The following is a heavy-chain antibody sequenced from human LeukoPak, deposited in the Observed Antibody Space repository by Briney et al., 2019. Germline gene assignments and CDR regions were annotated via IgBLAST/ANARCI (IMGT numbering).Heavy chain of an antibody. J-gene: IGHJ4*02. CDR3: ANGLGIAVAGKDY. Sequence: GGSLRLSCAASGFTFSSYAMHWVRQAPGKGLEWVAVISYDGSNKYYADSVKGRFTISRDNSKNTLYLQMNSLRAEDTAVYYCANGLGIAVAGKDYWGQGTLVTVSS. V-gene: IGHV3-30-3*01. CDR2: ISYDGSNK. D-gene: IGHD6-19*01. CDR1: GFTFSSYA.